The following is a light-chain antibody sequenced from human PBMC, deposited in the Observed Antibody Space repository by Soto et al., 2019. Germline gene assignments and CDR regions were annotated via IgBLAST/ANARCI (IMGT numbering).Light chain of an antibody. CDR2: EGG. V-gene: IGLV2-23*01. J-gene: IGLJ2*01. CDR1: SSDVGDYNL. Sequence: QSVLTQPASVSGSPGQSVTISCTGTSSDVGDYNLVSWYQQYPGKAPRLMIYEGGKRPSGVPNRFSASKSGNTASLTISGLQAEDEADYYCCSFAQSSTLIFGGGTKLTVL. CDR3: CSFAQSSTLI.